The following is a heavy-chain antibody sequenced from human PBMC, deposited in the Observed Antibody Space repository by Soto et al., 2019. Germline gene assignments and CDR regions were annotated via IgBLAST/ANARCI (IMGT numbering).Heavy chain of an antibody. CDR2: AHHSGRT. CDR3: ATSQLLSGSNRGPQDY. D-gene: IGHD3-22*01. CDR1: GGSMSSSNW. J-gene: IGHJ4*02. Sequence: SETLSLTCTVSGGSMSSSNWWNWVRQSPGKGLEWIGEAHHSGRTNYNPSLKSRVTISVDKSKNHFSLKLTSVTAADTAVYYCATSQLLSGSNRGPQDYWGQGTLVTVSS. V-gene: IGHV4-4*02.